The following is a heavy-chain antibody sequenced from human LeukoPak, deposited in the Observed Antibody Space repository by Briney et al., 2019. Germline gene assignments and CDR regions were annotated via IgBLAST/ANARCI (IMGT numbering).Heavy chain of an antibody. V-gene: IGHV3-15*01. CDR3: TTDRGDYGIPY. CDR2: IKSKADGGTT. CDR1: GFTVSSNY. J-gene: IGHJ4*02. D-gene: IGHD4-17*01. Sequence: PGGSLRLSCAASGFTVSSNYMSWVRQAPGKGLEWVGRIKSKADGGTTDYAVPVKGRFTISRDDSKNTLYLQMNSLKTEDTAVYYCTTDRGDYGIPYWSQGTLVTVSS.